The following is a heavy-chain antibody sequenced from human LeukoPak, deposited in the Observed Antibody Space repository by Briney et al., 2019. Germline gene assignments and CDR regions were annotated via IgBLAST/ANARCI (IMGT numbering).Heavy chain of an antibody. V-gene: IGHV4-59*01. D-gene: IGHD3-16*01. Sequence: PSETLSLTCTVSGGSISSYYWSWIRQPPGKGLEWIGYIYYSGSTNYNPSLKSRVTISVDTSKNPFSLKLSSVTAADTAVYYYAGGYGYFDLWGRGTLVTVSS. CDR2: IYYSGST. J-gene: IGHJ2*01. CDR1: GGSISSYY. CDR3: AGGYGYFDL.